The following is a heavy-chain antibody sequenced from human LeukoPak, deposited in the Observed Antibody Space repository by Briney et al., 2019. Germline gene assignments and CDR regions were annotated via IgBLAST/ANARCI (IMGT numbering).Heavy chain of an antibody. J-gene: IGHJ3*02. CDR2: ISAYNGNT. CDR3: ASPTETTVDAFDI. D-gene: IGHD4-17*01. Sequence: ASVKVSCKASSYTFTSYGISWVRQAPGQGLEWMGWISAYNGNTNYAQKLKGRVTMTTDTSTSTAYMELRSLRSDDTAVYYCASPTETTVDAFDIWGQGTVVTVSS. V-gene: IGHV1-18*01. CDR1: SYTFTSYG.